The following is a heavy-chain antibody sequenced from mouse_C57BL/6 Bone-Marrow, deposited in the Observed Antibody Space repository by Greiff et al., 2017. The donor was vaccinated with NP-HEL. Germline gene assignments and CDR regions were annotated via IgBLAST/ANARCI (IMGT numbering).Heavy chain of an antibody. J-gene: IGHJ2*01. CDR1: GYTFTDYY. Sequence: VQLQQSGPVLVKPGASVKMSCKASGYTFTDYYMNWVKQSHGKSLEWIGVINPYNGGTSYNQKFTGKATLTVDKSSSTAYMELNSLTSEDSAVYYCAPFSRRLSYWGQGTTLTVSS. CDR2: INPYNGGT. V-gene: IGHV1-19*01. D-gene: IGHD3-2*02. CDR3: APFSRRLSY.